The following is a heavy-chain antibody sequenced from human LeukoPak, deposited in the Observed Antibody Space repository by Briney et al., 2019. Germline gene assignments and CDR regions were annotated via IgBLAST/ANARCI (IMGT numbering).Heavy chain of an antibody. CDR3: ARGDSSGSWFDP. V-gene: IGHV4-34*01. D-gene: IGHD3-22*01. CDR2: INHSGST. Sequence: SETLSLTCAVYGGSFSGYYWSWIRQPPGEGLEWIGEINHSGSTNYNPSLKSRVTISVDTSKNQFSLKLSSVTAADTAVYYCARGDSSGSWFDPWGQGTLVTVSS. CDR1: GGSFSGYY. J-gene: IGHJ5*02.